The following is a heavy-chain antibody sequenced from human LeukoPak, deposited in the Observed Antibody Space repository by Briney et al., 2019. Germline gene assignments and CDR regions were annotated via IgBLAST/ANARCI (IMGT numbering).Heavy chain of an antibody. CDR2: ICILVGTT. Sequence: PGGALRLSCAASGFTLSTYAMSWVRQAPGKGLEWASGICILVGTTYYADSVKGRVTVSRDNSKNTLYLQMNRVRDEDTAVYSSATVADFCRSFDIWGQGTMVTVSS. CDR3: ATVADFCRSFDI. CDR1: GFTLSTYA. J-gene: IGHJ3*02. V-gene: IGHV3-23*01. D-gene: IGHD3-3*01.